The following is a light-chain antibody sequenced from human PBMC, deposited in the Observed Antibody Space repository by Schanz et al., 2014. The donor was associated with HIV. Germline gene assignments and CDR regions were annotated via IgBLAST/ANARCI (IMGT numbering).Light chain of an antibody. CDR2: EVS. CDR3: CSYTSSRTYV. CDR1: SSDVGSYNL. Sequence: QSALTQPPSVSGSPGQSVTISCTGTSSDVGSYNLVSWYQQHPGKAPKLMIYEVSKRPSGVSNRFSGSKSGNTASLTISGLQAEDEADYYCCSYTSSRTYVFGTGTKLTVL. J-gene: IGLJ1*01. V-gene: IGLV2-14*02.